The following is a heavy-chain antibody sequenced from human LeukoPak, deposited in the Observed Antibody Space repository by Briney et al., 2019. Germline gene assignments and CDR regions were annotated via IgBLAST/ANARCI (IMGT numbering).Heavy chain of an antibody. D-gene: IGHD3-10*01. CDR2: IESKTDGGTT. J-gene: IGHJ4*02. CDR1: GFSFSDAW. Sequence: GGSLRLSCAASGFSFSDAWMSWVRQIPGKGLEWVGRIESKTDGGTTDYAAPVKGRFTISRDDSTNTLYLQMNSLKSEDTAVYCTTYGSGRKFDYWGQGILVTVSS. V-gene: IGHV3-15*04. CDR3: TTYGSGRKFDY.